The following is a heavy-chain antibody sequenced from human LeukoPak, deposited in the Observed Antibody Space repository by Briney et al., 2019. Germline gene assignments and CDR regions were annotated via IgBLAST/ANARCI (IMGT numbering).Heavy chain of an antibody. Sequence: PSETLSLTCAVYGGSFSDYYWSWIRQPPGKGLEWIGEINHSVSTNYNPSLKSRVTTSVDKSKTQFTLNVSSVTAADTAVYYCATIVGAPRQFDSWGQGTLVTVSS. CDR2: INHSVST. J-gene: IGHJ4*02. D-gene: IGHD1-26*01. V-gene: IGHV4-34*01. CDR1: GGSFSDYY. CDR3: ATIVGAPRQFDS.